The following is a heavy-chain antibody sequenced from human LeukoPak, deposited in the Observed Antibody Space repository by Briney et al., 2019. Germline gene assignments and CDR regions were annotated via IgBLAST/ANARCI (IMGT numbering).Heavy chain of an antibody. CDR1: GFTFSAYA. J-gene: IGHJ5*02. CDR3: ARDFSLVVGASDT. CDR2: MALSGGPT. V-gene: IGHV3-23*01. D-gene: IGHD1-26*01. Sequence: GGSLRLSCAASGFTFSAYAMAWVRRPPGRGLEWVSTMALSGGPTHYADAVEGRFTISRDDSKSTLYLHINNLRAEDTAVYYCARDFSLVVGASDTWGKGTLVTVSS.